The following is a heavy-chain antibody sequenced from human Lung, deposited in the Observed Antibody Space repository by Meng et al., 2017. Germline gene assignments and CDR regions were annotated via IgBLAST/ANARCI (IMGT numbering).Heavy chain of an antibody. CDR2: INHSGST. Sequence: QVQLQQGGAGLLKPSETLSITCVVSGGSFSDYYWSWIRQPPGKELEWIGEINHSGSTNYNPSLESRATISVDTSQNNLSLKLSSVTAADSAVYYCARGPTTMAHDFDYWGQGTLVTVSS. V-gene: IGHV4-34*01. J-gene: IGHJ4*02. D-gene: IGHD4-11*01. CDR3: ARGPTTMAHDFDY. CDR1: GGSFSDYY.